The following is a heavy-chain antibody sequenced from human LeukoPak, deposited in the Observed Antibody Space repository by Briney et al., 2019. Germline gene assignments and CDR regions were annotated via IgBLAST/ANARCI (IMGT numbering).Heavy chain of an antibody. Sequence: GGSLRLSCAASGFTFSSYAMHWVRQAPGKGLEWVAVISYDGSNKYYADSVKGRFTISRDNSKNTLYLQMNSLRAEDTAVYYWAREEHSGGGYYFDYGAQGTLVTVSS. CDR3: AREEHSGGGYYFDY. CDR2: ISYDGSNK. D-gene: IGHD6-19*01. CDR1: GFTFSSYA. V-gene: IGHV3-30-3*01. J-gene: IGHJ4*02.